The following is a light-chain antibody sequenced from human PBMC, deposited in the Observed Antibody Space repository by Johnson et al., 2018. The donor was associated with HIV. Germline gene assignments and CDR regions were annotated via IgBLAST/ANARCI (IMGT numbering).Light chain of an antibody. CDR1: SSNIGNSY. J-gene: IGLJ1*01. V-gene: IGLV1-51*01. CDR3: GTWDSSLSSYV. CDR2: DNN. Sequence: QSVLTQPPSVSAAPGQKVTISCSGSSSNIGNSYLSWYQQLPGTAPKLLIYDNNKRPSGIPDRFSGSKSGTSATLGITGLQTGDEADYYCGTWDSSLSSYVFGSGTQVTDL.